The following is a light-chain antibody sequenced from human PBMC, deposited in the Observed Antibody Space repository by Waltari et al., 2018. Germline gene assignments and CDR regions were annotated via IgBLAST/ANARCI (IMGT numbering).Light chain of an antibody. Sequence: SYVLTQPPSVSVAPGGTATISCGAAKLGRTSVHWYQQKAGQAPALVIFYDNERPPGISERFSGSNSGNTATLTISEVEVGDEADYHCQVWDSSINVVFGGGTKLTVL. J-gene: IGLJ2*01. CDR2: YDN. V-gene: IGLV3-21*01. CDR1: KLGRTS. CDR3: QVWDSSINVV.